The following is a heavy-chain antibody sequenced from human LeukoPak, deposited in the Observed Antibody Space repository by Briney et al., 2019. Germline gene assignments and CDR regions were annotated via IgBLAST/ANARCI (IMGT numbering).Heavy chain of an antibody. CDR1: GFTFSSYE. D-gene: IGHD5-18*01. J-gene: IGHJ6*03. Sequence: GGSLRLSCAASGFTFSSYEMNWVRQAPGKGLEWVSYISSSGSTIYYADSVKGRFTISRDNSKNTLYLQMNSLRAEDTAVYYCARSRPRSWDSYGFSYYYYYYMDVWGKGTTVTISS. CDR3: ARSRPRSWDSYGFSYYYYYYMDV. CDR2: ISSSGSTI. V-gene: IGHV3-48*03.